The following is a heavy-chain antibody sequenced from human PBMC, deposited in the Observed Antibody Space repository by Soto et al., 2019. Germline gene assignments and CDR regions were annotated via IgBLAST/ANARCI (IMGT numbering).Heavy chain of an antibody. V-gene: IGHV4-31*03. D-gene: IGHD6-6*01. CDR2: IYYSGST. Sequence: SETLSLTCTVSGGSISSGGEYWIWIRHHPGKGLEWIGYIYYSGSTYYNPSLKSRVTISVDTSKNQFSLKLSSVTAADTAVYYCARGQGYSSSPYYYGMDVWGQGTTVTVSS. J-gene: IGHJ6*02. CDR3: ARGQGYSSSPYYYGMDV. CDR1: GGSISSGGEY.